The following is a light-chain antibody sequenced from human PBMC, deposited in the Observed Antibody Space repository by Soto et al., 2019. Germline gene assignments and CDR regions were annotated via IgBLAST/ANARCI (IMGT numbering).Light chain of an antibody. CDR2: DAS. V-gene: IGKV1-5*01. Sequence: DIHMTQSPSTLSASVGDRVTITCRASQSLSSRLAWYQQKPGKAPELLIYDASSLKSGVPARFSGSESGTEFTLTISSLQPDDFATYCCQQYNNFWTFGQGTKVEIK. CDR1: QSLSSR. J-gene: IGKJ1*01. CDR3: QQYNNFWT.